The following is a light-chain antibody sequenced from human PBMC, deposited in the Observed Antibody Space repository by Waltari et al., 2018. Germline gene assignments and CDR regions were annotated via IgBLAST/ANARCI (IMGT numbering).Light chain of an antibody. CDR3: ASWDDSLNGHWV. J-gene: IGLJ3*02. CDR1: YSNIGSNV. V-gene: IGLV1-44*01. Sequence: QSVLTQPPSASGTPGQRVTISCSGSYSNIGSNVVTWYQQLPGKAPELLRYRSDRRHSGVPGRFSGSKSGSAASLAIDGLHSEDEAGYYCASWDDSLNGHWVFGGGTKVTVL. CDR2: RSD.